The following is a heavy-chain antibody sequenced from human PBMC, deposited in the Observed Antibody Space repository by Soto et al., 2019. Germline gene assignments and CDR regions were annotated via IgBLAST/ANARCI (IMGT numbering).Heavy chain of an antibody. J-gene: IGHJ5*02. Sequence: SETLSLTCTVSGGSISSGDYYWSWIRQHPGKGLEWIGYIYYSGSTYYNPSLKSRVTISVDTSKNQFSLKLSSVTAADTAVYYCARLLWSRGDWFDPWGQGTLVTVSS. D-gene: IGHD3-10*01. CDR1: GGSISSGDYY. CDR2: IYYSGST. V-gene: IGHV4-31*03. CDR3: ARLLWSRGDWFDP.